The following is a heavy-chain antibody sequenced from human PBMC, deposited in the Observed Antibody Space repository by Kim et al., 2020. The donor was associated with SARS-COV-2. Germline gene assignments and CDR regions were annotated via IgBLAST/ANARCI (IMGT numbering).Heavy chain of an antibody. V-gene: IGHV3-48*02. CDR3: ARARGSYYRSDY. D-gene: IGHD1-26*01. Sequence: YNADAVQGRFTISRDNAKNSLYLQMNSLRDEDTAVYYCARARGSYYRSDYWGQGTLVTVSS. J-gene: IGHJ4*02.